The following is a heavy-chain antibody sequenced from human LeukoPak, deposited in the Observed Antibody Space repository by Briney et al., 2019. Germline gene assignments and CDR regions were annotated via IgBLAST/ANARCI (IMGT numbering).Heavy chain of an antibody. J-gene: IGHJ4*02. CDR1: GFTFCDYA. V-gene: IGHV3-49*04. D-gene: IGHD4-23*01. Sequence: GGSLRLSCTESGFTFCDYAINWVRQAPGKGLEWVGFIRSKAFGETAEYAASVKGRFTISRDASKSIAYLQMNSLTTEDTAVYYCATDDYGGNSGGYWGQGTLVTVSS. CDR3: ATDDYGGNSGGY. CDR2: IRSKAFGETA.